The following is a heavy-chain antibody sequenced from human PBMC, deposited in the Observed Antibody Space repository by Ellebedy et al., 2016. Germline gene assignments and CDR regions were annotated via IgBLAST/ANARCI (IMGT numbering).Heavy chain of an antibody. CDR2: INPSGGST. CDR3: ARIPLGGYCSSTSCYPEDY. D-gene: IGHD2-2*03. Sequence: ASVKVSCXASGYSFTTYYMHWVQQAPGQGLEWMGIINPSGGSTNYAQKFQGRVTMTTDTSTSTAYMELRSLRSDDTAVYYCARIPLGGYCSSTSCYPEDYWGQGTLVTVSS. CDR1: GYSFTTYY. J-gene: IGHJ4*02. V-gene: IGHV1-46*01.